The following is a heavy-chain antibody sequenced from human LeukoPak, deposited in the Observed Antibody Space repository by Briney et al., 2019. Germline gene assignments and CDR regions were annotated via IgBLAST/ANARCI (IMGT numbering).Heavy chain of an antibody. CDR1: GFPFSNFA. J-gene: IGHJ4*02. Sequence: GGSLRLSCAAYGFPFSNFAMTWVRQAPGKGLEWVSSIVGSSSTYYADSLKGRFTISRDNAKNSLYLQMNSLRAEDTAVYYCARIGAGSSRDYWGQGTLVTVSS. CDR2: IVGSSST. CDR3: ARIGAGSSRDY. D-gene: IGHD6-13*01. V-gene: IGHV3-21*01.